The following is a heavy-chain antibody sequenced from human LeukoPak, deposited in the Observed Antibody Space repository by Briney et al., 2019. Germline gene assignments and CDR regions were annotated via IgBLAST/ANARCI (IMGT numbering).Heavy chain of an antibody. CDR3: AKRSSSSRAYYFDY. Sequence: GGSLRLSCAASGFVFSNYAMNWVRQAPGKGLEWVSGISHSGGTTYYADSVKGRFTISRDNSKNTLYLQMNSLRAEDTAVYYCAKRSSSSRAYYFDYWGQGTLVTVSS. CDR1: GFVFSNYA. V-gene: IGHV3-23*01. CDR2: ISHSGGTT. D-gene: IGHD6-6*01. J-gene: IGHJ4*02.